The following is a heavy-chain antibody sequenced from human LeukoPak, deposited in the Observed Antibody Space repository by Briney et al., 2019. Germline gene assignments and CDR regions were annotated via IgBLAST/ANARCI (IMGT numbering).Heavy chain of an antibody. CDR1: GFTFNDYY. J-gene: IGHJ5*02. CDR2: INIGGTNT. Sequence: GGSLRVSCAASGFTFNDYYMSWIRQARGKGLEWLSYINIGGTNTHYVDSVKGRFTISRDNAKKSLYLEMNNLRAEDTAVYYCATDGAGFDTWGQGVLVTVSS. CDR3: ATDGAGFDT. V-gene: IGHV3-11*01.